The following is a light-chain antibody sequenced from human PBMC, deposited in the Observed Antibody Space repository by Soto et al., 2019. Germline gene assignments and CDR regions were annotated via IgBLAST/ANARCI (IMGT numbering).Light chain of an antibody. CDR2: KAS. J-gene: IGKJ2*01. CDR3: QQYNSYPYT. Sequence: DIQMTQSPSTLSASVGDRVTITCRASQSISSWLAWYQQNPGKVPKLLIYKASSLESGVPSRFSGSGSGTEFTLTISSLQPDDFATYYCQQYNSYPYTFGQGTKLEIK. CDR1: QSISSW. V-gene: IGKV1-5*03.